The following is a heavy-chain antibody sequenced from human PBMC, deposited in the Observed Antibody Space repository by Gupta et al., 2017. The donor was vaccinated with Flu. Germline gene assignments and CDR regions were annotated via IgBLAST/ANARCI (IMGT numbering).Heavy chain of an antibody. J-gene: IGHJ4*02. Sequence: EAQLLDSGGGLVQPGGSLRLSCAASRFTFSSYAMSWVRQAPGKGLEWVSVISDSGGSTIYADSVKGRFTISRDNSKNTLYLQMNSLRAQDTAVYYCAKGRRYCANGLCYTDFNYWGQGTLVTVSS. D-gene: IGHD2-8*01. CDR2: ISDSGGST. V-gene: IGHV3-23*01. CDR3: AKGRRYCANGLCYTDFNY. CDR1: RFTFSSYA.